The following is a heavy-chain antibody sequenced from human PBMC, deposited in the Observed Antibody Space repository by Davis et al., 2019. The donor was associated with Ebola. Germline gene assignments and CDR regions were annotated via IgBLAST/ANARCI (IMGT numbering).Heavy chain of an antibody. CDR1: GYIFTSYA. J-gene: IGHJ6*02. CDR3: ARNLVTAIGNYYYGMDV. CDR2: INAGNGNT. Sequence: ASVKVSCKASGYIFTSYAMHRVRQAPGQRLEWMGWINAGNGNTKYSQKFQGRVTITRDTSASTAYMELSSLRSEDTAVYYCARNLVTAIGNYYYGMDVWGQGTTVTVSS. V-gene: IGHV1-3*01. D-gene: IGHD2-21*02.